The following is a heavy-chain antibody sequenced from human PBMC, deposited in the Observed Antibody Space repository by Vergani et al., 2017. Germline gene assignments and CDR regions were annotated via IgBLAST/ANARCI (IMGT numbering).Heavy chain of an antibody. CDR3: ARTVSSSWYEGAFWFDP. V-gene: IGHV2-26*01. Sequence: QVTLQESGPVLVKPTETLTLTCTVSGFSLSNARMGVSWIRQPPGKALEWLAHIFSNDEKSYSTYLKSRLTISKDTSKSQVVLTMTNMDPVDTATYYCARTVSSSWYEGAFWFDPWGQGTLVTVSS. J-gene: IGHJ5*02. CDR1: GFSLSNARMG. CDR2: IFSNDEK. D-gene: IGHD6-13*01.